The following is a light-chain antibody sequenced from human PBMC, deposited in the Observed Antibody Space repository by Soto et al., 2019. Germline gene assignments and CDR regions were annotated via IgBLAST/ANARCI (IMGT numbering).Light chain of an antibody. J-gene: IGLJ3*02. CDR3: SSFTTTNTWV. V-gene: IGLV2-14*01. CDR2: EVT. Sequence: QPVLTQPTSVSGSPGQSITISCTGTSSDLGSYDFVSWFQQHPGKAPKLMIYEVTNRPSGVSYRFSGPKSGNTASLTISGLQAEDEADYYCSSFTTTNTWVFGGGTKLTVL. CDR1: SSDLGSYDF.